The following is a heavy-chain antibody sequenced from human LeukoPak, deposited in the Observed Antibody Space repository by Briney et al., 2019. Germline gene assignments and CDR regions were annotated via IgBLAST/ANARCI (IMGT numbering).Heavy chain of an antibody. V-gene: IGHV3-23*01. J-gene: IGHJ4*02. CDR2: IGGSGGST. CDR3: AKDRLGNYGSGSSFDY. CDR1: GFTFSSYA. D-gene: IGHD3-10*01. Sequence: GGSLRLSCAASGFTFSSYAMSWVRQAPGKGLEWVSAIGGSGGSTYYADSVKGRFTISRDNSKNTLYLQMNSLRAEDTAVYYCAKDRLGNYGSGSSFDYWGQGTLVTVSS.